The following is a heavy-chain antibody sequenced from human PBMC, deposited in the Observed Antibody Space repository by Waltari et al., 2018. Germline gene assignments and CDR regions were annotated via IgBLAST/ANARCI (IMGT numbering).Heavy chain of an antibody. J-gene: IGHJ4*02. V-gene: IGHV1-2*06. D-gene: IGHD3-3*01. CDR3: WVIFGVPIPPAYFDC. CDR1: EYIFTSFY. Sequence: QGQLVQSGAEVKKPGASLTVSCKASEYIFTSFYIHWVRQAPGRGLEWMGRINPNTGGTNLAESFQGRVTVTRDTSITTAYMELTRLTSDDTAMYYCWVIFGVPIPPAYFDCWGQGTQVIVSS. CDR2: INPNTGGT.